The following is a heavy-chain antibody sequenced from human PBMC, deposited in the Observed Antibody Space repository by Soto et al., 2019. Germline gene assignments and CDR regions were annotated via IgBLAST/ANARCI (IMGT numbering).Heavy chain of an antibody. Sequence: QITLKESGPTLVKPTQTLTLTCTFSGFSLSTSGVGVGWIRQPPGKALEWLALIYWDDDKRYSPSLKSRLTNTKDTSKKQVVLKITNMEPVDTATYYCAHGRMVRGVTATPFDSWGQGTLVTVSS. CDR3: AHGRMVRGVTATPFDS. CDR1: GFSLSTSGVG. CDR2: IYWDDDK. D-gene: IGHD3-10*01. V-gene: IGHV2-5*02. J-gene: IGHJ4*02.